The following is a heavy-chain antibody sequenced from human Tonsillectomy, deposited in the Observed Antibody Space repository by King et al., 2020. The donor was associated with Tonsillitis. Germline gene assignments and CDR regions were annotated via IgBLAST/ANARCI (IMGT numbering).Heavy chain of an antibody. CDR2: ISDTGGRT. J-gene: IGHJ3*02. Sequence: VQLVESGGGLVQPGGSLRLSCAASGFTFRNYGMSWVRQTPGKGLEWVSAISDTGGRTYYADSVKGRFPISRDNSKNTLYLQMNSLRAEDTAIYYCAKEIRYSYGSFKAFDIWGQGTMVTVSS. V-gene: IGHV3-23*04. CDR3: AKEIRYSYGSFKAFDI. D-gene: IGHD5-18*01. CDR1: GFTFRNYG.